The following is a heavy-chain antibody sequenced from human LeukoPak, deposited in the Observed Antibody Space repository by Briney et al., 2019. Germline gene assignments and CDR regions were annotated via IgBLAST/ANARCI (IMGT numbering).Heavy chain of an antibody. CDR2: VFYSGST. J-gene: IGHJ3*02. D-gene: IGHD3-10*01. CDR3: ARAGGAFDI. Sequence: PSETLSLTCTMSGGSISGGSISTYYWTWIRQPPGKGLEWIGYVFYSGSTNYNPSLKSRVTISLDMSKNQFSLKLNSVTAADTAVYYCARAGGAFDIWGQGTMVTVSS. V-gene: IGHV4-61*01. CDR1: GGSISGGSISTYY.